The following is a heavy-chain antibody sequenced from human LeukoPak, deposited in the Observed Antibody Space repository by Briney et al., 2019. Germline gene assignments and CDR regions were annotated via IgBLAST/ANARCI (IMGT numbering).Heavy chain of an antibody. CDR2: IFDSGST. CDR1: GGSISSYY. D-gene: IGHD6-19*01. Sequence: SETLSLTCTVSGGSISSYYWSWIRQPPGKGLVRIGYIFDSGSTNYNPSLKSRVTISVDTSKSQFSLRLSSVTAADTAVYYCARHRSGSSWFAPWGQGTLVTVSS. V-gene: IGHV4-59*08. J-gene: IGHJ5*02. CDR3: ARHRSGSSWFAP.